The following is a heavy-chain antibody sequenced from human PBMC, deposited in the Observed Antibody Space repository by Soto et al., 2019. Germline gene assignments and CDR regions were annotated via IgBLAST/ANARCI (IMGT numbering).Heavy chain of an antibody. J-gene: IGHJ4*02. CDR1: GFTFSSYA. CDR3: AREGSHIVVVTATPTMDY. D-gene: IGHD2-21*02. CDR2: ISYDGSNK. V-gene: IGHV3-30-3*01. Sequence: GGSLRLSCAASGFTFSSYAMHWVRQAPGKGLEWVAVISYDGSNKYYADSVKGRFTISRDNSKNTLYLQMNSLRAEDTAVYYSAREGSHIVVVTATPTMDYWGQGTLVTVSS.